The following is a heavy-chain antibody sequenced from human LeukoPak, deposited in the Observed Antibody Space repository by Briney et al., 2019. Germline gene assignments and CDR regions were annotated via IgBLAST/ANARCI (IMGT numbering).Heavy chain of an antibody. CDR3: ARGLIGPVDY. V-gene: IGHV4-34*01. CDR1: GGSFSGYY. Sequence: PSETLSLTCAVYGGSFSGYYWSWIRQAPGKGLEWIGEINHSGSTNYNPSLKSRVTISVDTSKNQFSLKLSSVTAADTAVYYCARGLIGPVDYWGQGTLVTVSS. J-gene: IGHJ4*02. D-gene: IGHD2-21*01. CDR2: INHSGST.